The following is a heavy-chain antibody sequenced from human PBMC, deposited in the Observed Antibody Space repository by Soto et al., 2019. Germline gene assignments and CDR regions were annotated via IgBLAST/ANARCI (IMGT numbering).Heavy chain of an antibody. CDR1: GFTVSSNY. Sequence: PGGSLRLSCTASGFTVSSNYMSWVRQAPGKGLEWVSVIFSGGSTYYADSLKGRFTISRRNSKNTLYLQMNSLRAEDTAVYYCASRYLPLEMDVWGKGTTVTVSS. D-gene: IGHD1-1*01. V-gene: IGHV3-53*04. CDR2: IFSGGST. J-gene: IGHJ6*04. CDR3: ASRYLPLEMDV.